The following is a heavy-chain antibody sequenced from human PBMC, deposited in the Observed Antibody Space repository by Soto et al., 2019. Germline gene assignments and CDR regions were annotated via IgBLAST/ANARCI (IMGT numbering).Heavy chain of an antibody. D-gene: IGHD6-19*01. CDR2: MNPNSGNT. J-gene: IGHJ4*02. CDR3: ARGRESSGSFY. Sequence: QVQLVQAGAEVKKPGASVKVSCKASGYTFTSYDINWVRQATGQGLEWMGWMNPNSGNTGYAQKFQGRVTMTRNTSISTGNKELTSLRTEDTAVYYRARGRESSGSFYSGQGTLVNVSS. V-gene: IGHV1-8*01. CDR1: GYTFTSYD.